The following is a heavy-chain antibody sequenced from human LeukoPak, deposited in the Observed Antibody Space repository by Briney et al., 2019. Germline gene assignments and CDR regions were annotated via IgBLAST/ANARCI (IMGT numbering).Heavy chain of an antibody. V-gene: IGHV1-69*13. Sequence: SVKVSCKASGGTFSSYAISWVRQAPGQGLEWMGGIIPIFGTANYAQKFQGRVTITADESTSTAYMELSSLRSEDTAVYYCASQRFGCSSTSCYRLNWFDPWGQGTLVAVSS. CDR3: ASQRFGCSSTSCYRLNWFDP. CDR2: IIPIFGTA. D-gene: IGHD2-2*01. CDR1: GGTFSSYA. J-gene: IGHJ5*02.